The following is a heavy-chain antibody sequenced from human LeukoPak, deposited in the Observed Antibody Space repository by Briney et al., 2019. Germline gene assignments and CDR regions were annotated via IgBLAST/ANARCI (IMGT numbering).Heavy chain of an antibody. Sequence: SETLSLTCTVSGGSISSYYWSWIRQSAGKGLEWIGRIYTSGSTNYNPSLKSRVTMSVDTSKNQFSLKLSSVTAADTAVYYRARAPTAAAGLPFDYWGQGTLVTVSS. CDR3: ARAPTAAAGLPFDY. V-gene: IGHV4-4*07. CDR2: IYTSGST. CDR1: GGSISSYY. D-gene: IGHD6-13*01. J-gene: IGHJ4*02.